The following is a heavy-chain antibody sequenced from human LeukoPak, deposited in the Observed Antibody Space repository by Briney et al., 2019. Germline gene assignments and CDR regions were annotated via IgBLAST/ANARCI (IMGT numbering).Heavy chain of an antibody. Sequence: GRSLRLSCAASGFTFDDYAMHWVRQAPGKGLEWVSGISWNSGSIGYADSVKGRFTISRDNSKNSLYLQMNSLRAEDTALYYCAKDIGPGEDFWSGYYDSWGQGTLVTVSS. CDR1: GFTFDDYA. V-gene: IGHV3-9*01. CDR3: AKDIGPGEDFWSGYYDS. CDR2: ISWNSGSI. J-gene: IGHJ4*02. D-gene: IGHD3-3*01.